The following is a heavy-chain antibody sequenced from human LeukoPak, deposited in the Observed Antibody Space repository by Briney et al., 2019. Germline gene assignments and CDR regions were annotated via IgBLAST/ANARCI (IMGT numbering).Heavy chain of an antibody. CDR3: AKDGELLSYYFDY. CDR2: ISYDGSNK. CDR1: GFTFSSYG. V-gene: IGHV3-30*18. J-gene: IGHJ4*02. D-gene: IGHD1-26*01. Sequence: GGSLRPSCAASGFTFSSYGMHWVRQAPGKGLEWVAVISYDGSNKYYADSVKGRFTISRDNSKNTLYLQMNSLRAEDTAVYYCAKDGELLSYYFDYWGQGTLVTVSS.